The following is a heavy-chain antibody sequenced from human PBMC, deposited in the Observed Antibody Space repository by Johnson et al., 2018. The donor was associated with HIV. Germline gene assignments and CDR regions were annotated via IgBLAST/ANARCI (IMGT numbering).Heavy chain of an antibody. D-gene: IGHD3-16*01. CDR1: GFTFSSYG. J-gene: IGHJ3*02. Sequence: QVLLVESGGGLVQPGGSLRLSCAASGFTFSSYGMHWVRQAPGKGLEWVAVIWYDGSNKYYVDSVKGRFTISRDNAKNSLYLQMNSLRVDDTAVYYCAKTGGGAALDSWGQGTMVTVSS. CDR3: AKTGGGAALDS. V-gene: IGHV3-33*03. CDR2: IWYDGSNK.